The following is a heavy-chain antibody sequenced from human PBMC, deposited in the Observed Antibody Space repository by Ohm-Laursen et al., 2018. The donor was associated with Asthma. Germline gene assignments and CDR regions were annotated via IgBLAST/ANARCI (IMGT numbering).Heavy chain of an antibody. CDR3: ARGTSGPWVNYAMDV. D-gene: IGHD2-2*01. V-gene: IGHV3-7*01. Sequence: SLRLSCAASGFSFSSHWMNWGRQAPGKGLEWVANINQDGSVKYYVDSVKGRFTISRDSAENAIYLQMNNLRAEGTAVYYCARGTSGPWVNYAMDVWGQGTSVTVSS. CDR2: INQDGSVK. CDR1: GFSFSSHW. J-gene: IGHJ6*02.